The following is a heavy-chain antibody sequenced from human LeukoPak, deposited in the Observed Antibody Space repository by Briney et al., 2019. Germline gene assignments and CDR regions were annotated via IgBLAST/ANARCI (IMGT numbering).Heavy chain of an antibody. J-gene: IGHJ3*02. CDR3: AQISPDLDAFDI. Sequence: PGGSLRLSCAASGFTFSDYYMSWIRQAPGKGLEWVSYISSSGSTIYYADSVKGRFTISRDNAKNSMYLQMNSLRPEETAVYYCAQISPDLDAFDIWGHGTMVTVSS. CDR2: ISSSGSTI. D-gene: IGHD2-15*01. V-gene: IGHV3-11*04. CDR1: GFTFSDYY.